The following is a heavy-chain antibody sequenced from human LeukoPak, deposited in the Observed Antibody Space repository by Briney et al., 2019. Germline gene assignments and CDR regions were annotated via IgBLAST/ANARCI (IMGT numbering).Heavy chain of an antibody. CDR2: IRYDGSNK. J-gene: IGHJ3*02. CDR3: ARRIKITTPAFDI. V-gene: IGHV3-30*02. CDR1: GFTFSTYG. D-gene: IGHD3-3*01. Sequence: GGSLRLSCAASGFTFSTYGMHWVRQAPGKGLEWVAFIRYDGSNKYYADSVKGRFTISRDNSKNTVYLQMNSLRAEDTAVYYCARRIKITTPAFDIWGQGTMVTVSS.